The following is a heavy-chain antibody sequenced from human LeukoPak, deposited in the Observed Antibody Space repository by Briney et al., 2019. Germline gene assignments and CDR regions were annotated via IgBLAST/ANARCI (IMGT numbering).Heavy chain of an antibody. CDR2: IKQDGSEK. CDR1: GFTFSSYW. J-gene: IGHJ3*02. D-gene: IGHD3-3*01. Sequence: PGGSLRLSCAASGFTFSSYWMSWVRQAPGKGLEWVANIKQDGSEKYYVDSVKGRFTISRDNAKNSLYLQMNSLRAEDTAVYYCARDLEYYDFWSGYFHAFDIWGQGTMVTVSS. V-gene: IGHV3-7*01. CDR3: ARDLEYYDFWSGYFHAFDI.